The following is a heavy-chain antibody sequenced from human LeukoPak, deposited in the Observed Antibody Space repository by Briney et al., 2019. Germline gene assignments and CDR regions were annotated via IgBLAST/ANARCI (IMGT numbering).Heavy chain of an antibody. J-gene: IGHJ4*02. V-gene: IGHV4-34*01. CDR3: ARGSSSGYYRYYFDY. CDR1: GGSFSGYY. Sequence: SETLSLTCAVYGGSFSGYYWSWIRQPPGKGLEWIGEINHSGSTNYNPSLKSRVTISVDTSKNQFSLKLSPVTAADTAVYYCARGSSSGYYRYYFDYWGQGTLVTVSS. D-gene: IGHD3-22*01. CDR2: INHSGST.